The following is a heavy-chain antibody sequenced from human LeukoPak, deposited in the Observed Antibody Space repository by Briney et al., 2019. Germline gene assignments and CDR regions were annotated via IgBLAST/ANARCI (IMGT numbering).Heavy chain of an antibody. D-gene: IGHD6-19*01. V-gene: IGHV3-21*06. CDR1: GFTFSAYS. CDR3: TRDQPSSGWGFDS. CDR2: INGRGFSI. J-gene: IGHJ4*02. Sequence: PGGSLILSCATSGFTFSAYSMNWVRHAPGKGLKWVANINGRGFSIHYADSIKGRFTISRDNTKDLLYLQMTSLRADDTALYYCTRDQPSSGWGFDSWGRGTLVIVSS.